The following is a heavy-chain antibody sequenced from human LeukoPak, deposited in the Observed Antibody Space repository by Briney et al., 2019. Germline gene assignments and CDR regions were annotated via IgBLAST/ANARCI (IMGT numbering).Heavy chain of an antibody. D-gene: IGHD2-2*01. Sequence: GASVKVSCKVSGYTLTELSMHWVRQAPGKGLEWMGGFDPEDGETIYAQKFQGGVTMTEDTSTDTAYMELSSLRSEDTAVYYCATGTSSTSADYYYGMDVWGQGTTVTVSS. CDR2: FDPEDGET. CDR3: ATGTSSTSADYYYGMDV. CDR1: GYTLTELS. J-gene: IGHJ6*02. V-gene: IGHV1-24*01.